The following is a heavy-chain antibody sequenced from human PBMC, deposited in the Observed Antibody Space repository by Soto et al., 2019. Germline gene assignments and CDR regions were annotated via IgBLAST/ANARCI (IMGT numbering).Heavy chain of an antibody. D-gene: IGHD1-1*01. CDR2: INPNTGDT. J-gene: IGHJ4*02. V-gene: IGHV1-2*02. CDR3: AREGRSSFDY. CDR1: GYTFTGYY. Sequence: GASVKVSCKSSGYTFTGYYMHWVRQAPGQGLEWMGWINPNTGDTNYAQKFQGRVTMTRDTSISTAYMELSRLRSDDSAVYYCAREGRSSFDYWGQGTLVTVSS.